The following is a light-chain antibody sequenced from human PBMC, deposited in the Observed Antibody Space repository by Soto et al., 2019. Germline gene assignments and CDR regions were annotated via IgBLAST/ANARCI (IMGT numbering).Light chain of an antibody. CDR1: RSMTSS. CDR2: GAS. V-gene: IGKV3-15*01. CDR3: HQYDNWPPYT. Sequence: EIVLTQSPATLSVSPGECATLSCTASRSMTSSLAWYQQKPGQAPRLLIYGASTRASGVPARFRGSGSATEFTLTISSLQSEDFAVYYCHQYDNWPPYTFGQGTKLEIK. J-gene: IGKJ2*01.